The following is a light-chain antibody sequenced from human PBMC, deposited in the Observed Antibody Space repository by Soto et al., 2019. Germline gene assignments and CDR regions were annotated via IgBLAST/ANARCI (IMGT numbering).Light chain of an antibody. CDR2: GNN. J-gene: IGLJ2*01. V-gene: IGLV1-40*01. CDR1: DSNIGADYE. Sequence: QSVLTQPPSVSGAPGQRVTISCTGSDSNIGADYEVHWYQQLPGTAPKLLIFGNNNRPSGVPDRFSGSKSGTSASLAITGLQAEDEADYYCQSYDMYLSGSVVFGGGTKLTVL. CDR3: QSYDMYLSGSVV.